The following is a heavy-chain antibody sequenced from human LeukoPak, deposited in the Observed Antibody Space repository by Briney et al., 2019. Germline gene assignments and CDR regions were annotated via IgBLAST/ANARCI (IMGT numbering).Heavy chain of an antibody. CDR3: AKPKIKQLVFCYFDY. V-gene: IGHV3-30*18. Sequence: PGRSLRLSCATSGFTFSSYGMHCVRQAPGKGLEWVAVISYEGSNKYYADSVKGRFTISRDNSKNTLYLQMNSLRAEDTAVYYCAKPKIKQLVFCYFDYWGQGTLVTVSS. J-gene: IGHJ4*02. CDR1: GFTFSSYG. D-gene: IGHD6-13*01. CDR2: ISYEGSNK.